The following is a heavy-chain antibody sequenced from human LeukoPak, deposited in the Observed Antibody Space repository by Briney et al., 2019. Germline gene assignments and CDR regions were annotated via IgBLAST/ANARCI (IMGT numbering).Heavy chain of an antibody. CDR2: ISASDGST. Sequence: GGSLRLSCAASGFTFSSYAMSWVRQAPGKGLEWVSAISASDGSTYYADSVKGRFTISRDNSQNTLYLQVNSLRAEDTAVYYCAKGLVPAAIRVVDYWGQGTLVTVSS. V-gene: IGHV3-23*01. CDR3: AKGLVPAAIRVVDY. J-gene: IGHJ4*02. D-gene: IGHD2-2*01. CDR1: GFTFSSYA.